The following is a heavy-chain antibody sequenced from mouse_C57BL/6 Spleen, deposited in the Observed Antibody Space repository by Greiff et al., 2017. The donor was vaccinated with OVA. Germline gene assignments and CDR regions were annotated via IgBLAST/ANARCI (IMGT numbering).Heavy chain of an antibody. CDR1: GYAFSSSW. CDR3: ARGAGTAWFAY. CDR2: IYPGDGDT. J-gene: IGHJ3*01. V-gene: IGHV1-82*01. D-gene: IGHD4-1*01. Sequence: QVQLKESGPELVKPGASVKISCKASGYAFSSSWMNWVKQRPGKGLEWIGRIYPGDGDTNYNGKFKGKATLTADKSSSTAYMQLSSLTSEDSAVYFCARGAGTAWFAYWGQGTLVTVSA.